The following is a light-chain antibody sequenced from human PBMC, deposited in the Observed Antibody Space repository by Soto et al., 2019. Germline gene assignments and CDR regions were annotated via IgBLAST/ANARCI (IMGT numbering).Light chain of an antibody. V-gene: IGKV3-15*01. CDR3: QQYNNWPPWT. Sequence: EIVMTQSPATLSVSPGERATLSCRASQSIRSNLAWYQQKPGQAPRLLIYGASTRATGLPARFSGSGSGTEFTLTINSLQSEDFAVYYCQQYNNWPPWTFGQGTKVEIK. CDR2: GAS. CDR1: QSIRSN. J-gene: IGKJ1*01.